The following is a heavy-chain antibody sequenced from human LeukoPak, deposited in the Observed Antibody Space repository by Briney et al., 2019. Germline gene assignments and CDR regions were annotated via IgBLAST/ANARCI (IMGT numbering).Heavy chain of an antibody. Sequence: SVKVSCKASGGTFSSYAISWVRQAPGQGLEWMGGIIPIFGTANYAQKFQGRVTITADKSTSTAYMELSSLRSEDTAVYYCARDRNHQLLYHYYGMDVWGKGTTVTVSS. D-gene: IGHD2-2*02. CDR2: IIPIFGTA. V-gene: IGHV1-69*06. CDR3: ARDRNHQLLYHYYGMDV. CDR1: GGTFSSYA. J-gene: IGHJ6*04.